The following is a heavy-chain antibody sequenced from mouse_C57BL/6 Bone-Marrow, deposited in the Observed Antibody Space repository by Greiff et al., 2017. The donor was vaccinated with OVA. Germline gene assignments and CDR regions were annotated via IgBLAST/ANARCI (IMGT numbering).Heavy chain of an antibody. CDR1: GYTFTSYW. Sequence: QVQLQQSGAELVRPGTSVKLSCKASGYTFTSYWMHWVKQRPGQGLEWIGVIDPSDSYTNYNQKFKGKATLTVDTSSSTAYMQLSSLTSEDSAVYYCARWLLRSFDYWGQGTTLTVSS. CDR2: IDPSDSYT. CDR3: ARWLLRSFDY. D-gene: IGHD1-1*01. J-gene: IGHJ2*01. V-gene: IGHV1-59*01.